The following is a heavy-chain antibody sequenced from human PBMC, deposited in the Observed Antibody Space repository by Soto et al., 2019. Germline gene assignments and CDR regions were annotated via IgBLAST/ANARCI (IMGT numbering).Heavy chain of an antibody. V-gene: IGHV1-18*01. J-gene: IGHJ4*02. CDR3: ARDLFLYCSGGSCYSDY. CDR2: ISAYNGNT. CDR1: GYTFTSYG. D-gene: IGHD2-15*01. Sequence: SVNVSCKASGYTFTSYGISWVRQAPGQGLEWMGWISAYNGNTNYAQKLQGRVTMTTDTSTSTAYMELRSLRSDDTAVYYCARDLFLYCSGGSCYSDYWGQGTLVTVSS.